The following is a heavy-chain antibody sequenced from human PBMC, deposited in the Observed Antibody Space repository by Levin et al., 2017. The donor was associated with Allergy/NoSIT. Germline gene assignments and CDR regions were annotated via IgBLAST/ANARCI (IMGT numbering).Heavy chain of an antibody. CDR1: GVTSSNYA. D-gene: IGHD1-26*01. Sequence: KIPCKASGVTSSNYAITWVRQAPGQGLEWMGGIFPIFGPASYAQKFQGRVTILADESTSTSYMELNNLGFADTAVYYGARDGVGAANFDHWGQGTLVTVSS. J-gene: IGHJ4*02. V-gene: IGHV1-69*01. CDR2: IFPIFGPA. CDR3: ARDGVGAANFDH.